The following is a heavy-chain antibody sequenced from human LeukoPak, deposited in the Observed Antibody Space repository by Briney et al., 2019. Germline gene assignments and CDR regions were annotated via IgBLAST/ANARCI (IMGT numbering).Heavy chain of an antibody. V-gene: IGHV3-53*01. CDR3: IRDPGGLDY. D-gene: IGHD6-25*01. CDR1: GFTVSSNY. Sequence: EGSLTLSCAASGFTVSSNYMSWVRQAPGKGLEWVSVLYAGGSTYYADSVKGRFTVSRDNSKNTLYLQMSSLRVEDTAVYYCIRDPGGLDYRGQGTLVTVSS. J-gene: IGHJ4*02. CDR2: LYAGGST.